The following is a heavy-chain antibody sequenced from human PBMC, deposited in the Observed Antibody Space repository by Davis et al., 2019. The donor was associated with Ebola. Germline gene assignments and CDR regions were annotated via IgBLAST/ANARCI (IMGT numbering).Heavy chain of an antibody. V-gene: IGHV4-39*01. Sequence: SETLSLTCTVSGGSISSSSYYWGWIRQPPGKGLEWIGSIYYSGSTYYNPSLKSRVTISVDTSKNQFSLKLSSVTAADTAVYYCARIGAIGGAGAHYYYYGMDVWGQGTTVTVSS. CDR2: IYYSGST. CDR3: ARIGAIGGAGAHYYYYGMDV. CDR1: GGSISSSSYY. J-gene: IGHJ6*02. D-gene: IGHD1-26*01.